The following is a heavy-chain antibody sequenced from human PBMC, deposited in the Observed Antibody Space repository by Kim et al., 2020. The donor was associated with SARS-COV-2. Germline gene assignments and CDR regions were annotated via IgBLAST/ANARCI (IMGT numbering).Heavy chain of an antibody. D-gene: IGHD1-26*01. J-gene: IGHJ4*02. CDR3: ARGRWELPY. CDR2: GST. Sequence: GSTNDNPSLKRRVTISVDTSNNQVSLTLSSVTAADTAVYYCARGRWELPYWGQGTLVTVSS. V-gene: IGHV4-59*09.